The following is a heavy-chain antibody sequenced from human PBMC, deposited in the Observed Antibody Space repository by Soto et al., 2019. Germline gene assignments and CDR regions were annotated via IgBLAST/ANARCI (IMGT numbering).Heavy chain of an antibody. D-gene: IGHD5-18*01. CDR1: GFTVSSNY. CDR2: IYSGGST. V-gene: IGHV3-53*01. J-gene: IGHJ6*02. Sequence: PGGSLRLSCAASGFTVSSNYMSWVRQAPGKGLEWVSVIYSGGSTYYADSVKGRFTISRDNSKNTLYLQMNSLRAEDTAVYYCARLGWNRGYSYGGYYYYGMDVWGQGTTVTVSS. CDR3: ARLGWNRGYSYGGYYYYGMDV.